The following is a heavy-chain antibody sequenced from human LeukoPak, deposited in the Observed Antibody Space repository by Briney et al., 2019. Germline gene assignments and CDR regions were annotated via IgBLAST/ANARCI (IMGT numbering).Heavy chain of an antibody. CDR1: GYTFTDYY. V-gene: IGHV1-2*02. CDR3: ARDTPRPVPRGFEY. CDR2: INPNSGGT. J-gene: IGHJ4*02. Sequence: ASVAVSCKASGYTFTDYYMHWVRQAPGQGLEWMGWINPNSGGTNYAQKFQGRVTMTRDTSISTAYMELSRLRSDDTAVYYCARDTPRPVPRGFEYWGQGTLVTVSS.